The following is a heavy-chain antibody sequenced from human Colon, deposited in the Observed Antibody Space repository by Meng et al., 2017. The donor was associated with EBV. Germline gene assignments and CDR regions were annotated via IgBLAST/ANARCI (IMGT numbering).Heavy chain of an antibody. V-gene: IGHV4-4*02. D-gene: IGHD2-21*02. CDR1: GGTLSSGNW. CDR3: ARVGAYCGGDCYHPR. CDR2: IYHSGST. Sequence: LQGAGPGVGKPSGPRSLTCAVPGGTLSSGNWWSWVRQPPGKGLEWIGEIYHSGSTNYNPSLKSRVTISVDESKNQFSLRLSSVTAADTAVYYCARVGAYCGGDCYHPRWGQGTLVTVSS. J-gene: IGHJ4*02.